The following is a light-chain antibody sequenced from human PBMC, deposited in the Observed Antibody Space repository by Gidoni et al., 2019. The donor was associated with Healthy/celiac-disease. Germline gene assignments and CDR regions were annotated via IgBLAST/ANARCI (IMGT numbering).Light chain of an antibody. CDR2: EVR. V-gene: IGLV2-14*01. CDR1: NNDVGGYNY. CDR3: SSYTSSSTLVV. Sequence: QSALTQPASVSGSPGQSITISCTGTNNDVGGYNYVSWYQQHPGKAPKLMIYEVRNRPSGVSNRFSGSKSGNTASLTISGLQAEDEADYYCSSYTSSSTLVVFGGGTKLTVL. J-gene: IGLJ2*01.